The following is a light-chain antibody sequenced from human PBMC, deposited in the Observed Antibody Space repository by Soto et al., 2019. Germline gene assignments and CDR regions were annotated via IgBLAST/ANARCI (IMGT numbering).Light chain of an antibody. CDR2: DVS. CDR3: CSYAGTSTWV. Sequence: QSALTQPASVSGSPGQSITISCTGASSDVGSYTFVSWYQQHPGKAPKLMIYDVSKRPSGVSNRFSGSKSGNTASLTISGLQAEDEADYYCCSYAGTSTWVFGGGTQLTVL. J-gene: IGLJ3*02. CDR1: SSDVGSYTF. V-gene: IGLV2-23*02.